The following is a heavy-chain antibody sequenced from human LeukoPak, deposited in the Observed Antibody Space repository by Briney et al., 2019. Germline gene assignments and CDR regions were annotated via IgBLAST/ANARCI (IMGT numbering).Heavy chain of an antibody. V-gene: IGHV4-30-2*01. CDR2: IYHSGST. D-gene: IGHD2-15*01. CDR3: ARLLVVGGSCYLATGWFDP. J-gene: IGHJ5*02. CDR1: GGSISSGGYY. Sequence: SETLSLTCTVSGGSISSGGYYWSWIRQPPGKGLEWIGYIYHSGSTYYNPSLKSRVTISVDRSKNQFSLKLSSVTAADTAVYYCARLLVVGGSCYLATGWFDPWGQGTLVTVSS.